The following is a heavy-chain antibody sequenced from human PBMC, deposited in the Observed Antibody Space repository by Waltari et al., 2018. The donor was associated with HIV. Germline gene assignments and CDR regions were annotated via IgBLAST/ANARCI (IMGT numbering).Heavy chain of an antibody. CDR2: TYYKSKWYN. Sequence: QVQLQRAVPGVVQPSLTLSLSSAISGDSFFINSPAWNWISQSPSRGLEWLGSTYYKSKWYNDYAVSVRSRITIHPDTYKNQFSLQLKSVTPEDTAVYYCVRGSGMNYYYYVMDVWGQGTTVTVSS. CDR1: GDSFFINSPA. V-gene: IGHV6-1*01. J-gene: IGHJ6*02. D-gene: IGHD3-10*01. CDR3: VRGSGMNYYYYVMDV.